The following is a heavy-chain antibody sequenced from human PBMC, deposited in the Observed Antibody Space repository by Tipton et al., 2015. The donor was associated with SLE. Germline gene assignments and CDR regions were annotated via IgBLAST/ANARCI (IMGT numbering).Heavy chain of an antibody. J-gene: IGHJ4*02. Sequence: LSLTCAASGFTVSSNYMSWVRQAPGKGLEWVSVIYSGGSTYYADSVKGRFTISRDNSKNTLYLQMNSLRAEDTAVYYCASKTSGYFDYWGQGTLVTVSS. D-gene: IGHD4-11*01. CDR3: ASKTSGYFDY. CDR1: GFTVSSNY. CDR2: IYSGGST. V-gene: IGHV3-66*01.